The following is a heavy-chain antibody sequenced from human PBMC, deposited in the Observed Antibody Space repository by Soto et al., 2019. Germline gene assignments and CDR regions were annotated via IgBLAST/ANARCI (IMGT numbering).Heavy chain of an antibody. CDR2: IFFRGNT. CDR3: ARPVVGNSWYFAY. J-gene: IGHJ4*02. Sequence: PSETLSLTCKVSGDSISSGTYYWGWIRQPPGKGLEWIGNIFFRGNTYYNPSLKSRVTVSVETSKNQFSLKLASVTAADTAVYYCARPVVGNSWYFAYWGQGTRVTVSS. CDR1: GDSISSGTYY. D-gene: IGHD6-13*01. V-gene: IGHV4-39*01.